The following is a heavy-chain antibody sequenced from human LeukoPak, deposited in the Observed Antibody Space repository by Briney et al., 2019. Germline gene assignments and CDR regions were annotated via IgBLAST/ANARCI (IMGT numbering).Heavy chain of an antibody. V-gene: IGHV1-18*01. D-gene: IGHD2-21*01. CDR2: ISAYNGNT. Sequence: ASVKVSCKASGYTFTSYGISWVRQAPGQGLEWMGRISAYNGNTDYAQKLQGRVTMTTDTSTSTSYMELRSLRSDDTAVYYCARDRIRRWFDPWGQGTLVTVSS. CDR3: ARDRIRRWFDP. CDR1: GYTFTSYG. J-gene: IGHJ5*02.